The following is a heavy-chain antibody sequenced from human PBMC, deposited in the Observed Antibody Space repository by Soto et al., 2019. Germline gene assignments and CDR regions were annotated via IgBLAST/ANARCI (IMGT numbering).Heavy chain of an antibody. CDR3: ARRGSGVTRGLHY. D-gene: IGHD2-15*01. CDR2: INTDGSST. Sequence: EVQLVESGGGLVQPGGSLRLSCAASGFTFSSYWMHWVRQARGKGLVWISRINTDGSSTSYVDSVQGRFTISRDNGKNTLFLQMNSLRGEDTAVYYCARRGSGVTRGLHYWGQGTLVTVSS. J-gene: IGHJ4*02. CDR1: GFTFSSYW. V-gene: IGHV3-74*01.